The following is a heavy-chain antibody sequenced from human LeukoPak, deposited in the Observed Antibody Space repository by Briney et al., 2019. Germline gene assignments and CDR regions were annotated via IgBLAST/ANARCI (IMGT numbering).Heavy chain of an antibody. D-gene: IGHD7-27*01. Sequence: GGSLRLSCAASGFTFSSYTTSWVRQAPGKGLEWVSAITTSDGNTYYADSVKGRFTVSRDNSKNTLYLQMNSLRAEDTAVYYCAKDGGLWVSAHWGDSWGRGTLVTVSS. CDR1: GFTFSSYT. V-gene: IGHV3-23*01. J-gene: IGHJ4*02. CDR2: ITTSDGNT. CDR3: AKDGGLWVSAHWGDS.